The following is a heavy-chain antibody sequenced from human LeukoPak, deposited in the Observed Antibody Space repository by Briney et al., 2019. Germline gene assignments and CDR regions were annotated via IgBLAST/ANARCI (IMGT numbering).Heavy chain of an antibody. CDR2: IFYSGST. V-gene: IGHV4-39*07. D-gene: IGHD3-10*01. CDR1: GGSISSSSYY. CDR3: ARSPTPTGVRGYYFDY. J-gene: IGHJ4*02. Sequence: SETLSLTCTVSGGSISSSSYYWGWIRQPPGKGLEWIGSIFYSGSTYYNPSLKSRVTISVDTSKNQFSLKLSSVTAADTAVYYCARSPTPTGVRGYYFDYWGQGTLVTVSS.